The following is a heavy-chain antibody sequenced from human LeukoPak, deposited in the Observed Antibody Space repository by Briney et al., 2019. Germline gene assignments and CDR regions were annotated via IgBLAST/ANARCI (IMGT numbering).Heavy chain of an antibody. CDR1: GFTFSSYE. J-gene: IGHJ4*02. CDR3: ARRYYYDSSGYQAEFDY. D-gene: IGHD3-22*01. V-gene: IGHV3-48*03. Sequence: GGSLRLSCAASGFTFSSYEMNWVRQAPGKGLEWVSYISSSGSTIYYADSVKGRFTISRDNAKNSLYLQMNSLRAEDTAVYYCARRYYYDSSGYQAEFDYWGQGTLVTVSS. CDR2: ISSSGSTI.